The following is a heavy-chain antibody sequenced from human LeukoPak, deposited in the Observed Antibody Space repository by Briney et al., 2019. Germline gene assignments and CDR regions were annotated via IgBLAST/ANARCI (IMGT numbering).Heavy chain of an antibody. Sequence: PGGSLRLSCGASGFTFSSYAMSWVRQAPGKGLEWVSAISGSGGSTYYADSVKGRFTISRDNSKNTLYLQMNSLRAEDTAVYYCAKDGAVAGKDQAHYYFDDWGQGTLVTVSS. CDR2: ISGSGGST. CDR1: GFTFSSYA. V-gene: IGHV3-23*01. J-gene: IGHJ4*02. CDR3: AKDGAVAGKDQAHYYFDD. D-gene: IGHD6-19*01.